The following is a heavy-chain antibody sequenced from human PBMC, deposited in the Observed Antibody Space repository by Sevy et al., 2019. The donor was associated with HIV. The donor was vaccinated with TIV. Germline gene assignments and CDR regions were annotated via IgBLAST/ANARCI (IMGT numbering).Heavy chain of an antibody. CDR2: INPNDGVT. CDR1: GYTFSDYY. D-gene: IGHD4-17*01. J-gene: IGHJ6*02. V-gene: IGHV1-2*02. CDR3: ARLTTRPTSDLYGMDV. Sequence: ASVKVSCKASGYTFSDYYIHWVRQAPGQGLEWMAWINPNDGVTHYAQSFQGGVTLTRDMSVSTAYMEMRGLRYDDTAIYYCARLTTRPTSDLYGMDVWGQGTPVTVSS.